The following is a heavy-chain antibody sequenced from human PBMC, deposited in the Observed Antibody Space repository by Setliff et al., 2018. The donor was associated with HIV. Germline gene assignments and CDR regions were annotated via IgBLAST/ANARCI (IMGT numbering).Heavy chain of an antibody. J-gene: IGHJ4*02. CDR2: IIPIFGTA. CDR3: ARQDIILDY. V-gene: IGHV1-69*05. CDR1: GGAFSSYA. D-gene: IGHD2-15*01. Sequence: SVKVSCKASGGAFSSYALSWVRQAPGQGLEWMGGIIPIFGTANYAQKFQGRVTMTRDTSASTIYMELSSLRSEDTAVYYCARQDIILDYWGQGTLVTVSS.